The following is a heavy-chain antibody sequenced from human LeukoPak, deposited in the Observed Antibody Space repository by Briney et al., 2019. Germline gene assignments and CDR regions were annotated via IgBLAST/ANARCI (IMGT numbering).Heavy chain of an antibody. CDR1: GFTFSSYW. CDR2: INSDGSNT. CDR3: TRAWRYGMDV. Sequence: PGGSLRLSCAASGFTFSSYWMHWVRQAPGKGLVWVSRINSDGSNTTYADSVKDRFTISRDNAKNTLYLQMNSLRAEDTAVYSCTRAWRYGMDVWGQGTTVTVSS. D-gene: IGHD5-12*01. V-gene: IGHV3-74*01. J-gene: IGHJ6*02.